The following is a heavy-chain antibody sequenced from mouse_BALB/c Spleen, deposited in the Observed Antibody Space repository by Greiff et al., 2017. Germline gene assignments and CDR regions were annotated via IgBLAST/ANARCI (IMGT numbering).Heavy chain of an antibody. V-gene: IGHV5-17*02. D-gene: IGHD2-4*01. J-gene: IGHJ4*01. CDR2: ISSGSSTI. CDR1: GFTFSSFG. Sequence: EVQVVESGGGLVKPGGSLKLSCAASGFTFSSFGMHWVRQAPEKGLEWVAYISSGSSTIYYADTVKGRFTISRDNPKNTLFLQMTSLRSEDTAMYYCARSQIYYEGAMDYWGQGTSVTVSS. CDR3: ARSQIYYEGAMDY.